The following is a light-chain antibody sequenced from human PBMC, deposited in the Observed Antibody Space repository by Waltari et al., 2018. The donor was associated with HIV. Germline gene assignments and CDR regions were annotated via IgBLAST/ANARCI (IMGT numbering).Light chain of an antibody. CDR2: EDK. Sequence: QSVLTQPPSVSAAPGQKVTISCSGSSSNIGNHYVSWYQHLPGTAPKLLIYEDKKRPSGIPDRFSGSKSGTSATLGITGLRTGDEADYYCGTWDTSLSAGVFGTGTKVTVL. J-gene: IGLJ1*01. V-gene: IGLV1-51*02. CDR3: GTWDTSLSAGV. CDR1: SSNIGNHY.